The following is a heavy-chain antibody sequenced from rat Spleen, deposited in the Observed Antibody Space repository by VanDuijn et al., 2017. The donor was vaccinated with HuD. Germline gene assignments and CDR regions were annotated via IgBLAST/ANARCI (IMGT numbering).Heavy chain of an antibody. CDR2: ISPSGGST. CDR3: ATLNYGGSD. J-gene: IGHJ2*01. D-gene: IGHD1-11*01. V-gene: IGHV5-19*01. CDR1: GFTFSNYG. Sequence: GRSLKLSCAASGFTFSNYGMHWIRQAPTKGLEWVASISPSGGSTYYRDSVKGRFTISRDNAKSTLYLQMDSLRSEDTATYYCATLNYGGSDWGQGVMVTVSS.